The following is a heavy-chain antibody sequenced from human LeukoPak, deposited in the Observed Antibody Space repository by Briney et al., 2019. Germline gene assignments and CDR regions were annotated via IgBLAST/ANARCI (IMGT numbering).Heavy chain of an antibody. J-gene: IGHJ4*02. CDR1: GFTFSSYG. D-gene: IGHD3-3*01. Sequence: GGSLRLSCAASGFTFSSYGLSWVRQAPGKGLEWVSGITGSGGSTYYADSVKGRFTISRDNSKNTLYLQMNSLRAEDTAIYYCARDERLLSFLKWGQGTLVTVSS. CDR2: ITGSGGST. CDR3: ARDERLLSFLK. V-gene: IGHV3-23*01.